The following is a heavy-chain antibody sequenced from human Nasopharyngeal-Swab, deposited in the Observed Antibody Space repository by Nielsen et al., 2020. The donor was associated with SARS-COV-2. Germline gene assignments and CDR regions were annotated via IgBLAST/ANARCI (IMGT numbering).Heavy chain of an antibody. V-gene: IGHV3-23*01. D-gene: IGHD3-22*01. Sequence: GESLKISCAASGFTFSSDAMSWVRQAPGKGLEWVSAISGSGGSTYYADSVKGRFTISRDNSKNTLYLQMNSLRAEDTAVYYCAKDPGYDSSGYYYWASLMDYWGQGTLVTVSS. CDR2: ISGSGGST. CDR1: GFTFSSDA. J-gene: IGHJ4*02. CDR3: AKDPGYDSSGYYYWASLMDY.